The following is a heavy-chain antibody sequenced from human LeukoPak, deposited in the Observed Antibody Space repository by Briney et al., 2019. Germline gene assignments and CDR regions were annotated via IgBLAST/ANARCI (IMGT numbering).Heavy chain of an antibody. CDR1: GGSISSGLYY. CDR2: IYTSGST. J-gene: IGHJ4*02. V-gene: IGHV4-61*02. CDR3: ARKRPWGLSRYFDY. D-gene: IGHD7-27*01. Sequence: PSETLSLTCTVSGGSISSGLYYRSWIRQPAGKGLEWIGRIYTSGSTNYNPSLKSRVTISLDTSKNQFSLKLSSVTAADTAVYYCARKRPWGLSRYFDYWGQGTLVTVSS.